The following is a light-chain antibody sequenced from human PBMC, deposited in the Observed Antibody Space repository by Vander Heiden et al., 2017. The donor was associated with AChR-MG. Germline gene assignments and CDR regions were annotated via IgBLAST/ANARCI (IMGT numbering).Light chain of an antibody. Sequence: SFDLTQPPSASVSPGQTATIPCSADQLGNKYVCWYQQKPGQSPVQVIYQNTNRPSGIPERFSGSKSGKTATLTISGTQAIDEADYYCQAWDGPTVVFGGGTKLTVL. V-gene: IGLV3-1*01. CDR3: QAWDGPTVV. CDR2: QNT. J-gene: IGLJ2*01. CDR1: QLGNKY.